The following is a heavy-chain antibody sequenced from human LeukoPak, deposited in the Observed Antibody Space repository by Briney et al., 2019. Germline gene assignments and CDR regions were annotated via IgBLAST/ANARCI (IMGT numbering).Heavy chain of an antibody. Sequence: PSETLSLTCAVYGGSFSGYYWSWIRQPPGKGLEWIGEINHSGSTNYNPSLTSRVTISVDTSKNQFSLKLRSVTAADTAVYYCARRGATMVRGTKLDYYYGMDVWGKGTTVTVSS. CDR3: ARRGATMVRGTKLDYYYGMDV. CDR1: GGSFSGYY. D-gene: IGHD3-10*01. V-gene: IGHV4-34*01. J-gene: IGHJ6*04. CDR2: INHSGST.